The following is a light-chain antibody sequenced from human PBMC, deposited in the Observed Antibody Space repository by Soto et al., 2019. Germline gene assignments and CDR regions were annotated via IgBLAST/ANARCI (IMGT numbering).Light chain of an antibody. Sequence: EIVLTQSPGTLSLSPGDRATLSCRASQTISSTYLAWYQQKVGQAPRLLIYGASSRATGIPDRFSGSGSGTDFTLTISRLEPEDFAVYYCQQYGISLITFGQGTRPEIK. J-gene: IGKJ5*01. CDR2: GAS. CDR1: QTISSTY. CDR3: QQYGISLIT. V-gene: IGKV3-20*01.